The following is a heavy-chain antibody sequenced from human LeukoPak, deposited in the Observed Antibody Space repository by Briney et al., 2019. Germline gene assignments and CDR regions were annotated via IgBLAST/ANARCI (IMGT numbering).Heavy chain of an antibody. D-gene: IGHD2-15*01. Sequence: ASVKVSCKASGGTFSSYAISWVRQAPGQGLEWMGRIIPIFGIANYAQKFQGRVTITADKSTCTAYMELSSLRSEDTAVYYCARANLGRPVGHCSGGSCYSDSSWFDPGGQGTLVTVSS. CDR2: IIPIFGIA. CDR3: ARANLGRPVGHCSGGSCYSDSSWFDP. CDR1: GGTFSSYA. J-gene: IGHJ5*02. V-gene: IGHV1-69*04.